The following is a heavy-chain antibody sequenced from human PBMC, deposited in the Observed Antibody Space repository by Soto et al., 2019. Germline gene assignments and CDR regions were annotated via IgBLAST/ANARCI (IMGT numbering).Heavy chain of an antibody. V-gene: IGHV1-18*01. CDR1: GHTSRNNG. J-gene: IGHJ4*02. Sequence: QVRLVQSGAEMGQPGASVKVSCQASGHTSRNNGISWVRQAPGQGLEWMGYINANNGRTNYARKFRDRFTLTTDTFTRTVHMELRNLRSDDSGVYYCGRDEDKWDQRFLDSWGQGTLVTVSS. CDR3: GRDEDKWDQRFLDS. CDR2: INANNGRT. D-gene: IGHD1-26*01.